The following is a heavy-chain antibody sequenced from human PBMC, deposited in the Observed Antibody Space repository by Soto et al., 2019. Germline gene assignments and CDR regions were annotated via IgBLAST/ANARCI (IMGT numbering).Heavy chain of an antibody. CDR3: ATAYCSGGSCYGFDP. V-gene: IGHV1-24*01. D-gene: IGHD2-15*01. J-gene: IGHJ5*02. CDR1: GYTLTELS. Sequence: ASVKVSCKVSGYTLTELSMHWVRQAPGKGLEWMGGFDPEDGETIYAQKFQGRVTMTEDTSTDTAYMELGSLRSEDTAVYYCATAYCSGGSCYGFDPWGQGTLVTVSS. CDR2: FDPEDGET.